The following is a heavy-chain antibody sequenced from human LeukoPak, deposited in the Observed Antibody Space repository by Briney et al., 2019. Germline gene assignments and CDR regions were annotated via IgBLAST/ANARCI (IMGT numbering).Heavy chain of an antibody. D-gene: IGHD6-13*01. V-gene: IGHV3-30*03. J-gene: IGHJ5*02. CDR3: ARGVGGFSSSWWGGLNWFDP. CDR2: ISYDGSNK. CDR1: GFTFSSYG. Sequence: GGSLRLSCAASGFTFSSYGMHWVRQAPGKGLEWVAVISYDGSNKYYADSVKGRFTISRDNSKNTLYLQMNSLRAEDAAVYYCARGVGGFSSSWWGGLNWFDPWGQGTLVTVSS.